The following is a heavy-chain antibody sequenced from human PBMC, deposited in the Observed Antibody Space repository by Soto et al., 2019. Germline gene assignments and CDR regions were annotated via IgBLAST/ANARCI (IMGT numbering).Heavy chain of an antibody. Sequence: QITLKESGPTLVRPTQTLTLTCAFSGFSLSTSGVGVGWIRQPPGKALEWLAVIYWDDSKHYSPSLRSRLTITKDTSKNQVVLTMTNMDPMDTGTYYCAHKGPEAWPLEYWGPGTLVTVSS. V-gene: IGHV2-5*02. J-gene: IGHJ4*02. CDR2: IYWDDSK. CDR3: AHKGPEAWPLEY. CDR1: GFSLSTSGVG.